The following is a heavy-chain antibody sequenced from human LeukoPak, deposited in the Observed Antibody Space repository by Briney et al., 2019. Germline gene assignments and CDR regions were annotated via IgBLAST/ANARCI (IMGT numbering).Heavy chain of an antibody. CDR3: AKDRGFGVFFQYYFDY. Sequence: GGSLRLSCAASGFTFSSYEMNWVRQAPGKGLEWVSSISSSSSYIYYADSVKGRFTISRDNAKNSLYLQMNSLRAEDTAVYYCAKDRGFGVFFQYYFDYWGQGTLVTVSS. V-gene: IGHV3-21*01. D-gene: IGHD3-10*01. CDR1: GFTFSSYE. CDR2: ISSSSSYI. J-gene: IGHJ4*02.